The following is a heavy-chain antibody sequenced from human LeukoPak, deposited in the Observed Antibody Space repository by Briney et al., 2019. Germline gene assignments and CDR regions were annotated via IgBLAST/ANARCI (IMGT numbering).Heavy chain of an antibody. CDR1: GFTVCRFA. Sequence: GGSLRRSGSASGFTVCRFARHWVRQAPGKGLEYVSAINNNGGSAYYAGSVTGRFTISRDNTKNTLYLQMSSLRDEDTAVYYCVKPWERYSGNYYYCGHGALVTVSS. D-gene: IGHD1-26*01. V-gene: IGHV3-64D*09. CDR3: VKPWERYSGNYYY. CDR2: INNNGGSA. J-gene: IGHJ4*01.